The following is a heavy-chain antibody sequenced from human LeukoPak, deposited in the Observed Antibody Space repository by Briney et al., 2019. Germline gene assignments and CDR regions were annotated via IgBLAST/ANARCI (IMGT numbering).Heavy chain of an antibody. CDR2: ISSSSSYM. CDR1: GFTFSSYS. CDR3: ARDQITGTTGFFDP. D-gene: IGHD1-14*01. J-gene: IGHJ5*02. Sequence: GGSLRLSCAASGFTFSSYSMNWVRQAPGKGLEWVSSISSSSSYMYYADSVKGRFTISRDNAKNSLYLQMNSLRAEDTAVYYCARDQITGTTGFFDPWGQGTLVTVSS. V-gene: IGHV3-21*01.